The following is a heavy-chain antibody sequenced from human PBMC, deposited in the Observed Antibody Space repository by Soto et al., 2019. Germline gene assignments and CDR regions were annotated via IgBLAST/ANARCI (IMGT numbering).Heavy chain of an antibody. CDR3: ARAGRQQWLVQNCFDY. CDR1: GGSFSGYY. Sequence: XETLTLTGAVYGGSFSGYYWSWIRQPPGKGLEWIGEINHSGSTNYNPSLKSRVTISVDTSKNQFSLKLSSVTAADTAVYYCARAGRQQWLVQNCFDYWGQGTLVTVSS. D-gene: IGHD6-19*01. J-gene: IGHJ4*02. CDR2: INHSGST. V-gene: IGHV4-34*01.